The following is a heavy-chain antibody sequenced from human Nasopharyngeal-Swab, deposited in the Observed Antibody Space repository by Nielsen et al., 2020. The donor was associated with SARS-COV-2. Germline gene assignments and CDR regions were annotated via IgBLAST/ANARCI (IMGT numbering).Heavy chain of an antibody. V-gene: IGHV3-11*06. D-gene: IGHD3-16*01. J-gene: IGHJ4*02. Sequence: GGSLRLSCAASGFTFSDYYMSWIRQAPGKGLEWVSYISSSSSYTNYADSVKGRFTISRDNAKNTLYLQMNSLRAEDTAVYYCTRSFGGASEYWGQGTLVTVSS. CDR1: GFTFSDYY. CDR2: ISSSSSYT. CDR3: TRSFGGASEY.